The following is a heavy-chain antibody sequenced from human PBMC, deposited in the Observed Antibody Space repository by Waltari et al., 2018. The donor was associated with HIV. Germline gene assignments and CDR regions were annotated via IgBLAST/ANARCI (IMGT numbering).Heavy chain of an antibody. CDR2: IYYSGST. V-gene: IGHV4-59*01. Sequence: QVQLQESGPGLVKPSETLSLTCTVSGGSISSYYWSWIRPPPGKGLEWIGYIYYSGSTNYNPSLKSRVTISVDTSKNQFSLKLSSVTAADTAVYYCARKEDDSSGLGWFDPWGQGTLVTVSS. J-gene: IGHJ5*02. D-gene: IGHD3-22*01. CDR1: GGSISSYY. CDR3: ARKEDDSSGLGWFDP.